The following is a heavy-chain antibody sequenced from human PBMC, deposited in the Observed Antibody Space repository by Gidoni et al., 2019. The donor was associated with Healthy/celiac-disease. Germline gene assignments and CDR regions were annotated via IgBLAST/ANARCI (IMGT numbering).Heavy chain of an antibody. CDR2: IIPIFSTA. V-gene: IGHV1-69*01. Sequence: QVQLVQSGAEVKTPGSSVKVSCKASGGTFSSYAISWVRQAPGLGLEWMGGIIPIFSTANYAQKFQGRVTITADESTSTAYMELSSLRSEDTAVYYCARDTPYGDYWFDPWGQGTLVTVSS. D-gene: IGHD4-17*01. J-gene: IGHJ5*02. CDR3: ARDTPYGDYWFDP. CDR1: GGTFSSYA.